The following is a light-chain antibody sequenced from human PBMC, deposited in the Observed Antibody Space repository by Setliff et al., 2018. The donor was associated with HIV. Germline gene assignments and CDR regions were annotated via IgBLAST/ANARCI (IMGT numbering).Light chain of an antibody. Sequence: ALGQKVTISCSGSSSNIGNNYVSWYQHLPGTAPKLLIYDNNKRPSGIPDRFSGSMSGTSATLGITGLQTGDEADYYCGTWDSSLSAVVFGGGTKVTVL. V-gene: IGLV1-51*01. CDR1: SSNIGNNY. CDR3: GTWDSSLSAVV. J-gene: IGLJ2*01. CDR2: DNN.